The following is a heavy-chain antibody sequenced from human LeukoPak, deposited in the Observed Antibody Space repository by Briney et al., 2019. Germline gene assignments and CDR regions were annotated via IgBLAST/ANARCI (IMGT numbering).Heavy chain of an antibody. J-gene: IGHJ5*02. CDR1: GYTFTSYD. CDR3: ARSLRYGSGSYFWFDP. D-gene: IGHD3-10*01. Sequence: GAAVKVSCKSSGYTFTSYDINWVRQATGQGLEWMGWMNPNSGNTGYAQKFQGRVTMTRNTSISTAYMELSSLRSEDTAVYYCARSLRYGSGSYFWFDPWGQGTLVTVSS. V-gene: IGHV1-8*01. CDR2: MNPNSGNT.